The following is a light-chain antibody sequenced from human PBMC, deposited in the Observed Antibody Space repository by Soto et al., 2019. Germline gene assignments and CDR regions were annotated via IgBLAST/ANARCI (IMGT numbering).Light chain of an antibody. Sequence: EIILTQSPGTLTLSPGERATLSCRASQSVSSSYLACDQQTPGQAPRLLIYGAAISATGIPDRFSGSGSGTDFTLTISRLEPEDLAVYYCQRYGSSPGFGPGTKVDIK. CDR1: QSVSSSY. CDR2: GAA. CDR3: QRYGSSPG. J-gene: IGKJ3*01. V-gene: IGKV3-20*01.